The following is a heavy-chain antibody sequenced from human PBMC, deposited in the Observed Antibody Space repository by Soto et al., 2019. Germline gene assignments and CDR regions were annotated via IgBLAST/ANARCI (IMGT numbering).Heavy chain of an antibody. CDR2: IYGGGDK. D-gene: IGHD4-17*01. J-gene: IGHJ4*02. V-gene: IGHV3-53*01. CDR1: GFTVSDNH. Sequence: EIQLVESGGGLTQPGGSLRLSCAVSGFTVSDNHVTWVRQATGKGLEWVSVIYGGGDKYYADSVKGRFTISRDNSKNTVSLQMNSRRADDAAVYYCMGYGGNSVWGQGTQVIVSS. CDR3: MGYGGNSV.